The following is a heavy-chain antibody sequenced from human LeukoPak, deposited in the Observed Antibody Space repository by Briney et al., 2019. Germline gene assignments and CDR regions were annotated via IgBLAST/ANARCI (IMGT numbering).Heavy chain of an antibody. D-gene: IGHD2-21*01. V-gene: IGHV3-53*01. CDR1: GFTVSGNY. CDR3: ARDSLVKAQDY. CDR2: IYSGGST. J-gene: IGHJ4*02. Sequence: GGSLRLSRAASGFTVSGNYLTWVRQAPGKGLEWVSVIYSGGSTFYADSVKGRFTISRDNSNNTLYLQMNSLRAEDTAVYYCARDSLVKAQDYWGQGTLVTVSS.